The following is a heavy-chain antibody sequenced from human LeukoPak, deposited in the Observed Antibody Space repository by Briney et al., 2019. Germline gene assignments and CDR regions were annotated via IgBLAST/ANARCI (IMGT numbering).Heavy chain of an antibody. Sequence: SETLSLTCAAYGGSFSGYYWSWIRQPPGKGLEWIGEINHSGSTNYNPSLKSRVTISVDTSKNQFSLKLSSVTAADTAVYYCARRPSGYYSGAKKYYFDYWGQGTLVTVSS. D-gene: IGHD3-22*01. CDR3: ARRPSGYYSGAKKYYFDY. CDR2: INHSGST. J-gene: IGHJ4*02. V-gene: IGHV4-34*01. CDR1: GGSFSGYY.